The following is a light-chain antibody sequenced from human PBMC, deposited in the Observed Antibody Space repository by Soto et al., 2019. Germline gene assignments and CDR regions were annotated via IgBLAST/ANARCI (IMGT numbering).Light chain of an antibody. CDR3: LSFAGSYTWV. CDR2: DVS. Sequence: QSVLTQPRSVSGSPGQSVTISCSGTSSDVGGYNFVSWYQQHPGKAPKLMIYDVSKRPSGVPDRFSGSKSGNTASLTISGPQAEDEADYYCLSFAGSYTWVFGTGTKVTVL. J-gene: IGLJ1*01. V-gene: IGLV2-11*01. CDR1: SSDVGGYNF.